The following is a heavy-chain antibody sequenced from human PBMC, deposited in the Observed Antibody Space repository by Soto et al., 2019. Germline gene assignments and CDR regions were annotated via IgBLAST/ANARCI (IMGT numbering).Heavy chain of an antibody. CDR2: IYHSGST. Sequence: PSETLSLTCAVSGGSISSSSWWSWVRQPPGKGLEWIGEIYHSGSTNYNPSLKSRVTISVDKSKNQFSLKLSSVTAADTAVYYCEGRYIMNGMDVWGQGTTVTVSS. CDR3: EGRYIMNGMDV. J-gene: IGHJ6*02. CDR1: GGSISSSSW. V-gene: IGHV4-4*02. D-gene: IGHD3-16*01.